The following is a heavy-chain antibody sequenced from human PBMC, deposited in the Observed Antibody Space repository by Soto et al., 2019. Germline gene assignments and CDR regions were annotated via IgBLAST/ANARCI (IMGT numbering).Heavy chain of an antibody. CDR2: INWDGTK. J-gene: IGHJ4*02. CDR1: GFSVNNNGVA. V-gene: IGHV2-5*02. Sequence: QITLKESGPTLVRPTETLTLTCTFSGFSVNNNGVAMVWIRQPPGKGLEWLALINWDGTKRYIPSLRNRLTISMGNSKNQVNLTVTDMHPADTGPYFCAHLPRGWDYWGQGSLVSVSS. CDR3: AHLPRGWDY.